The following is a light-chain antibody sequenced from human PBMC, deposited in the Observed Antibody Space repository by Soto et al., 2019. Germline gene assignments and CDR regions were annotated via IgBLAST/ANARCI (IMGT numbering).Light chain of an antibody. CDR3: QRYNSNPWT. J-gene: IGKJ1*01. CDR1: QSVIGW. Sequence: DIQMTQSPSTLSASVGDSVTITCRASQSVIGWLAWYQQKPGKAPKLLIYAASDLESGVPSRFSGSGSGTEFTLTISSLQPDDSATYYCQRYNSNPWTFGQGTKVEVK. CDR2: AAS. V-gene: IGKV1-5*01.